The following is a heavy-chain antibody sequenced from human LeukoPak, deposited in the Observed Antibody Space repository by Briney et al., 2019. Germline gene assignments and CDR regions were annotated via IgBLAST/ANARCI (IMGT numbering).Heavy chain of an antibody. J-gene: IGHJ3*02. CDR3: AREGAAGAFDI. CDR2: IYYSGST. V-gene: IGHV4-59*01. D-gene: IGHD3-16*01. Sequence: SETLSLTCTVSGGSISSYYWSWIRQPPGKGLEWIGYIYYSGSTNYNPSLKSRVTISVDTSKNQFSLKLSSVTAADTAVYYCAREGAAGAFDIWGQGTMVTVSS. CDR1: GGSISSYY.